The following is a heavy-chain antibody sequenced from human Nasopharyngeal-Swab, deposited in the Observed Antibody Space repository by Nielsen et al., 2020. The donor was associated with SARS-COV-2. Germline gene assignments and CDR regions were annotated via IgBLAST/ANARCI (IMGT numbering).Heavy chain of an antibody. J-gene: IGHJ6*02. V-gene: IGHV3-11*06. CDR3: ARGHYGLDV. CDR2: ISPSSSDT. Sequence: GESLKISCAASGFTFSDHYMTWIRQAPGKGLEWVLYISPSSSDTNYADSVKGRFTISRDNAKNSLYLQMNSLRAKDTAVYYCARGHYGLDVWGQGTTVTVSS. CDR1: GFTFSDHY.